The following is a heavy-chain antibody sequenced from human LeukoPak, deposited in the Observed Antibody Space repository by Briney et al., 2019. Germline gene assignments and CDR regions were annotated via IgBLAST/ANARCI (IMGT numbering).Heavy chain of an antibody. CDR1: GGSISSYY. CDR2: IYTSGIT. J-gene: IGHJ4*02. CDR3: AREDLRYDSSGYWSVYYFDY. D-gene: IGHD3-22*01. Sequence: SETLSLTCTVSGGSISSYYWSWIRQPAGKGLEWIGRIYTSGITNYNPSLKSRVTMSVDTSKNQFSLKLSSVTAADTAVYYCAREDLRYDSSGYWSVYYFDYWGQGTLVTVSS. V-gene: IGHV4-4*07.